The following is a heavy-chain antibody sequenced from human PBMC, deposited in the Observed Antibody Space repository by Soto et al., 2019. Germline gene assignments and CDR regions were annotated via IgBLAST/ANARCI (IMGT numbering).Heavy chain of an antibody. CDR1: GFSLSTSGVG. CDR3: AHRSIAAAGSWDVGSFDY. Sequence: QITLKESGPTLVKPTQTLTLTCTFSGFSLSTSGVGLGWLRQPPGKALDYLALIYWDDDKRYSPSLRSRLTITKDTSKHQVVLTLANVDPVDTATYYCAHRSIAAAGSWDVGSFDYWGQGILVTVSS. D-gene: IGHD6-13*01. V-gene: IGHV2-5*02. CDR2: IYWDDDK. J-gene: IGHJ4*02.